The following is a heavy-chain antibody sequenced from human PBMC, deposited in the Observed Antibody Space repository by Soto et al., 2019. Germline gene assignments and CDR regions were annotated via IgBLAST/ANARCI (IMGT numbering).Heavy chain of an antibody. CDR2: ISSSSSYI. J-gene: IGHJ4*02. Sequence: EVQLVESGGGMVKPGGSLRLSCAASGFTFSSYSLNWVRQAQGKGLEWVSSISSSSSYIYYADSVKGRFTISRDNAKNSLYLQMNSLRAEDTAVYYCARDQAWFRRFDYWGQGTLVTVSS. CDR1: GFTFSSYS. V-gene: IGHV3-21*01. CDR3: ARDQAWFRRFDY. D-gene: IGHD3-10*01.